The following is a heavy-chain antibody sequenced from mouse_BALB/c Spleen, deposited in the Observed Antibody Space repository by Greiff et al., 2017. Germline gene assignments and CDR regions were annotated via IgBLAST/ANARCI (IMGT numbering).Heavy chain of an antibody. J-gene: IGHJ4*01. Sequence: VQLQQSGAELVRPGTSVKVSCKASGYAFTNYLIEWVKQRPGQGLEWIGVINPGSGGTNYNEKFKGKATLTADKSSSTAYMQLSSLTSDDSAVYFCARRFYYGSRGAMDYWGQGTSVTVSS. CDR1: GYAFTNYL. V-gene: IGHV1-54*01. D-gene: IGHD1-1*01. CDR3: ARRFYYGSRGAMDY. CDR2: INPGSGGT.